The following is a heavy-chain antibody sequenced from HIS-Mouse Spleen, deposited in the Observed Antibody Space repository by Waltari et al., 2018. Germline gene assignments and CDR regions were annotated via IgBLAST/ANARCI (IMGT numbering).Heavy chain of an antibody. CDR3: AREIPYSSSWYDWYFDL. CDR2: IYYSGST. V-gene: IGHV4-39*07. J-gene: IGHJ2*01. D-gene: IGHD6-13*01. CDR1: GGSISSSSYY. Sequence: QLHLQEPGPGLLKPSETLSLTCTVYGGSISSSSYYSGGIRQPPGKGLEWIGSIYYSGSTYYNPSLKSRVTISVDTSKNQFSLKLSSVTAADTAVYYCAREIPYSSSWYDWYFDLWGRGTLVTVSS.